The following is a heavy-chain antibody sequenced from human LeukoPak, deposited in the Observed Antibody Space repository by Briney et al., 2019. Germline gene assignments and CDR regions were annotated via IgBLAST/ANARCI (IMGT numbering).Heavy chain of an antibody. CDR3: ARDIELST. D-gene: IGHD5-12*01. CDR1: GFMFRDAA. J-gene: IGHJ3*01. Sequence: GGSLRLSCAASGFMFRDAAMTCVRQAPGKGLEWVSLIASSGLNTYYADSVRGRFTISRDNPKNTLSLQMNSLRVEDTAIYYCARDIELSTWGLGTLVTVSS. V-gene: IGHV3-23*01. CDR2: IASSGLNT.